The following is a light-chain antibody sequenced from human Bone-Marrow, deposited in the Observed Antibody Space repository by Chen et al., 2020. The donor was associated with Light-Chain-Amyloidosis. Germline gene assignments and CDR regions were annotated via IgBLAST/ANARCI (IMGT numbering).Light chain of an antibody. Sequence: SYVLTQPSSVSVAPGHTATIACGGNNIGSTSVHWYQQTPGQAPLLVVYDDSDRPSGIPERLSGSNSGNTATLTISRVEAGDEADYCCQVWDRSSDRPVFGGGTKLTVL. CDR1: NIGSTS. CDR3: QVWDRSSDRPV. CDR2: DDS. J-gene: IGLJ3*02. V-gene: IGLV3-21*02.